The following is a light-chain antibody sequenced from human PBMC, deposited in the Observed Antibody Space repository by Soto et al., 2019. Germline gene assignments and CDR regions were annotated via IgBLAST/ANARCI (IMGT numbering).Light chain of an antibody. CDR3: CSYAGSYTFEI. CDR1: SSDVGGYNY. V-gene: IGLV2-11*01. Sequence: QSALTQPRSVSGSPGQSVTISCTGTSSDVGGYNYVSWYQQHPGKAPNLMIYDASKRPSGVPDRFSGSKSGNTASLTISGLQAEDEADYYCCSYAGSYTFEIFGGGTKLTVL. J-gene: IGLJ2*01. CDR2: DAS.